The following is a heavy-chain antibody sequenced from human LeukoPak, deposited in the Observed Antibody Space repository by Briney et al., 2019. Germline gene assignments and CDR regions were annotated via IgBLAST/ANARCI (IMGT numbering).Heavy chain of an antibody. V-gene: IGHV3-23*01. J-gene: IGHJ5*02. Sequence: PGGSLTLSCAASGFTFSGYALSWVRQAPGKGLEWVSTISDSGFNTFYADSVKGRFTFSRDNSKNTLYLQMNSLRAEDTAVYYCARGADGVSSNSRGWFDPWGQGTLVTVSS. D-gene: IGHD2-15*01. CDR3: ARGADGVSSNSRGWFDP. CDR2: ISDSGFNT. CDR1: GFTFSGYA.